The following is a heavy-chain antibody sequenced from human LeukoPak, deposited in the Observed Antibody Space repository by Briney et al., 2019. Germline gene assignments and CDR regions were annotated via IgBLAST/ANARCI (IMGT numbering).Heavy chain of an antibody. D-gene: IGHD4-17*01. CDR1: GYTFTSYG. CDR3: ATDDYVNVRLLRTRRLDY. J-gene: IGHJ4*02. V-gene: IGHV1-18*01. CDR2: ISAYNGNT. Sequence: ASVKVSCQASGYTFTSYGISWVRHGPRQGLEWMGWISAYNGNTNYAQKLQGRVTMTTDTTTSTAYMELRSLRSDDTAVYYCATDDYVNVRLLRTRRLDYWGQGTLVTVSS.